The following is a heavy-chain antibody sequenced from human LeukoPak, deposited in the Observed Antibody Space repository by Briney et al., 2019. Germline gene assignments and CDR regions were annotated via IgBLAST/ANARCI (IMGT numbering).Heavy chain of an antibody. CDR3: ARDAKREFLDY. J-gene: IGHJ4*02. CDR1: GASISSGGYY. Sequence: SETLSLTCTVSGASISSGGYYWTSIRQHPGKGLEWIGYIHYSGSTYYNPSLKSLKSRVTISVDTSKSQFSLKLSSVTAADTAVYYCARDAKREFLDYWGQGTLVIVSS. V-gene: IGHV4-31*03. CDR2: IHYSGST. D-gene: IGHD4/OR15-4a*01.